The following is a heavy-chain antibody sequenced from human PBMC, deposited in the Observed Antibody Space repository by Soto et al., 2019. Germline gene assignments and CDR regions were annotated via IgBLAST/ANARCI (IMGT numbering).Heavy chain of an antibody. J-gene: IGHJ4*02. CDR2: IKQDGSEK. Sequence: GGSLRLSCAASGFTFSSYWVSWVRQAPGKGLEWVANIKQDGSEKYYVDSVKGRFTISRDNAKNSLYLQMNSLRAEDTAVYYCARDRSLYSRAFDYWGQGTLVTVSS. D-gene: IGHD6-13*01. CDR1: GFTFSSYW. CDR3: ARDRSLYSRAFDY. V-gene: IGHV3-7*01.